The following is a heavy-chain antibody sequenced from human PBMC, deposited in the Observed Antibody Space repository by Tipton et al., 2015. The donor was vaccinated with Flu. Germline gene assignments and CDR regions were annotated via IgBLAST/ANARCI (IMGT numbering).Heavy chain of an antibody. CDR1: GASLRSSSYY. Sequence: TLSLTCTVSGASLRSSSYYWGWIRQPQGKGLEWIGSFYYDVGTYYNPSLNSRVTISLDMSKDQFSLKLASVTAADTAVYYCARVWSSFVATASLDYWGRGTLVTVSS. V-gene: IGHV4-39*07. CDR2: FYYDVGT. J-gene: IGHJ4*02. D-gene: IGHD1-1*01. CDR3: ARVWSSFVATASLDY.